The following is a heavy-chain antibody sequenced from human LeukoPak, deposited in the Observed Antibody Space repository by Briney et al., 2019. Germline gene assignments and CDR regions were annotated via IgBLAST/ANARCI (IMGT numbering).Heavy chain of an antibody. CDR3: SGEIINLYYFDY. J-gene: IGHJ4*02. Sequence: SETLSLTCTVSGGSISSSSYYWGWIRQPPGKGLEWIGSIYYSGNTYYNPSLKSRVTISVDTSKNQISLKLTSVTAADTAVYRCSGEIINLYYFDYWGQGTLVTVSS. CDR2: IYYSGNT. D-gene: IGHD2-15*01. CDR1: GGSISSSSYY. V-gene: IGHV4-39*07.